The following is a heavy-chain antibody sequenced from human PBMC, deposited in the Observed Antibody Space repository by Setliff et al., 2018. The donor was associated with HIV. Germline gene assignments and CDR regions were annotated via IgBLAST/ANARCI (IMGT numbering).Heavy chain of an antibody. V-gene: IGHV4-59*01. Sequence: SETLSLTCTVSGGSISTYYWSWIRQPPGKGLEWIGSIYFTGSSDNNPSRKSRVTLSVDTSKHQFSLKLSSVTAADTAVYYCARVQMAYAAFDVWGQGTMVTVSS. J-gene: IGHJ3*01. CDR2: IYFTGSS. CDR3: ARVQMAYAAFDV. D-gene: IGHD4-17*01. CDR1: GGSISTYY.